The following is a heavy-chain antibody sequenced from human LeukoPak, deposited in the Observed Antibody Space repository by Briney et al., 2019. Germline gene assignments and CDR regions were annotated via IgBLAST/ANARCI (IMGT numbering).Heavy chain of an antibody. D-gene: IGHD1-26*01. Sequence: SVKVSCKASGGTFSSYAISWVRQAPGQGLEWMGKITPIIDVSKYAQKFQGRLTITADKSTATVYMELSGLKSEDTAVYYCARVNLRGSQYNWFDPWGQGTLVSVSS. CDR1: GGTFSSYA. J-gene: IGHJ5*02. V-gene: IGHV1-69*04. CDR2: ITPIIDVS. CDR3: ARVNLRGSQYNWFDP.